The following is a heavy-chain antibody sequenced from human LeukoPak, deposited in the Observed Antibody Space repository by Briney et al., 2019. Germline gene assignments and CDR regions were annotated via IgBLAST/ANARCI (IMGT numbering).Heavy chain of an antibody. CDR2: IIPIFGTA. D-gene: IGHD2-2*01. J-gene: IGHJ4*02. Sequence: GASVKVSCKASGYTFTTYAMHWVRQAPGQRLEWMGGIIPIFGTANYAQKFQGRVTITADKSTSTAYMELSSLRSEDTAVYYCARDWGVGSTSSWGQGTLVTVSS. CDR3: ARDWGVGSTSS. V-gene: IGHV1-69*06. CDR1: GYTFTTYA.